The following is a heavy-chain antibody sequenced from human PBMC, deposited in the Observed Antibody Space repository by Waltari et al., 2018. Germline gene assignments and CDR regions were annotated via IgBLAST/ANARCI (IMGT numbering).Heavy chain of an antibody. D-gene: IGHD3-3*01. CDR2: INNSGGRT. CDR3: AKDLYTTFGALNS. J-gene: IGHJ4*02. CDR1: GFVFNEYA. Sequence: EEQLLESGGALVQPGGSLKLSCAAAGFVFNEYAMSWVRQAPGKVLEWVSCINNSGGRTYDADSVKGRFTISRDNSKNTVYLQMNSLRAEDTAVYYCAKDLYTTFGALNSWGQGTLVSVSS. V-gene: IGHV3-23*01.